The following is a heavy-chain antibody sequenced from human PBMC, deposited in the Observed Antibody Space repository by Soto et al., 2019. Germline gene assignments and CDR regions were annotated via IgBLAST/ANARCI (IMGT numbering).Heavy chain of an antibody. CDR2: IIPILGIA. J-gene: IGHJ4*02. D-gene: IGHD6-6*01. Sequence: QVQLVQSGTEVKKPGSSVQVSCKASGGTFSSYTISWVRQAPGQGLEWMGRIIPILGIANYAQKFQGRVTITADKSTSTAYMELSSLRSEGTAVYYCAREGQFVPKFDYWGQGTLVTVSS. V-gene: IGHV1-69*08. CDR3: AREGQFVPKFDY. CDR1: GGTFSSYT.